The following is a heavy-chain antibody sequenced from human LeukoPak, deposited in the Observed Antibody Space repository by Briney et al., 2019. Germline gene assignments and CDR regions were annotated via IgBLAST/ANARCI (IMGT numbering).Heavy chain of an antibody. Sequence: PGGSLRLSCAASGFTFSSYAMSWVRQAPGKGLEWVSAISGSGGSTYYADSVKGRFTISRDNAKNSLYLQMNSLRAEDTALYYCARGSSFSNYWGQGTLVTVSS. D-gene: IGHD3-3*02. J-gene: IGHJ4*02. V-gene: IGHV3-23*01. CDR1: GFTFSSYA. CDR2: ISGSGGST. CDR3: ARGSSFSNY.